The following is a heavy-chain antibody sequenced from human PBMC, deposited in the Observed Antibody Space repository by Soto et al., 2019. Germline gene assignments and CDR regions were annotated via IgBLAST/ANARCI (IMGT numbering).Heavy chain of an antibody. V-gene: IGHV3-30*18. CDR1: GFTFSSYG. J-gene: IGHJ6*02. Sequence: QVQLVRSGGGVVQPGRSLRLSCAASGFTFSSYGMHWVRQAPGKGLEWVAVISYDGSNKYYADSVKGRFTISRDNSKNALYLQMNSLRAEDTAVYYCAKTIVGATRNYYYGMDVWGQGTTVTVSS. CDR3: AKTIVGATRNYYYGMDV. CDR2: ISYDGSNK. D-gene: IGHD1-26*01.